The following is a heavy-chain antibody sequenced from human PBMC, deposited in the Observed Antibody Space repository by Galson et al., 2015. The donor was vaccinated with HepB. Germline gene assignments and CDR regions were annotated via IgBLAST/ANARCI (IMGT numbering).Heavy chain of an antibody. CDR1: GGTFSSYA. V-gene: IGHV1-69*13. CDR3: ARVAERHDAFDI. J-gene: IGHJ3*02. CDR2: IIPIFGTA. Sequence: SVKVSCKASGGTFSSYAISWVRQAPGRGLEWMGGIIPIFGTANYAQKFQGRVTITADESTSTAYMELSSLRSEDTAVYYCARVAERHDAFDIWGQGTMVTVSS. D-gene: IGHD6-19*01.